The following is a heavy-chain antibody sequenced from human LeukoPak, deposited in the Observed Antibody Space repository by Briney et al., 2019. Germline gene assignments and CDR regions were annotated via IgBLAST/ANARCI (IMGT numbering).Heavy chain of an antibody. J-gene: IGHJ4*02. CDR2: ISSSGSNI. CDR1: GFTFSNYE. V-gene: IGHV3-48*03. D-gene: IGHD3-3*01. CDR3: AKIPNHHYDFWSGYYTGGSGFDY. Sequence: GGSLRLSCAASGFTFSNYEMNWVRQAPGKGLEWVSYISSSGSNIYYADSVKGRFTISRDNSKNTLYLQMNSLRAEDTAVYYCAKIPNHHYDFWSGYYTGGSGFDYWGQGTLVTVSS.